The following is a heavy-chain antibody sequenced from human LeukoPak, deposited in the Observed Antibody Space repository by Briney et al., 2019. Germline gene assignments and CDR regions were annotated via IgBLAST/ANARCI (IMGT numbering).Heavy chain of an antibody. CDR3: ARTRGVPGEYYFDY. J-gene: IGHJ4*02. CDR2: IDWDDDK. Sequence: SGPTLVNPTQTLTLTCTFSGFSLSTSGMCVSWIRQPPEKALEWLARIDWDDDKYYSTSLKTRLTISKDTFKSQVVITLTNLDPVDTATYYCARTRGVPGEYYFDYWGQGTLVTVSS. CDR1: GFSLSTSGMC. V-gene: IGHV2-70*11. D-gene: IGHD2-21*01.